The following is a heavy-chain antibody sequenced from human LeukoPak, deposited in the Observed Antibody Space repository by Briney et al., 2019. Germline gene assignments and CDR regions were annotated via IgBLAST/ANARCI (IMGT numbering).Heavy chain of an antibody. CDR2: VFNIETT. J-gene: IGHJ6*03. CDR3: ARVVRRAVTIFGVASRPVYCYMDV. Sequence: PSETPSLTCTLSVGSISSTSYFWGWGRQPPGEGLEWFATVFNIETTYYNPSLTSRVTISVDTSKNQSSLKLSSVTPADTAVYYCARVVRRAVTIFGVASRPVYCYMDVWGKGTTVTVSS. D-gene: IGHD3-3*01. CDR1: VGSISSTSYF. V-gene: IGHV4-39*01.